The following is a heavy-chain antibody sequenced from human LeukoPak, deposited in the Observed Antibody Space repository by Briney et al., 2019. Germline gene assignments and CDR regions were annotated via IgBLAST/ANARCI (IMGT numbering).Heavy chain of an antibody. CDR2: IWYDGSNQ. J-gene: IGHJ4*02. CDR1: GLTLSNYG. CDR3: AANFDF. Sequence: GRSLRLSCAASGLTLSNYGMHWVRQAPGKGLEWVAVIWYDGSNQYYADSVKGRFTISRDNSKNTLYLQMNSLRAEDTAVYYCAANFDFWGQGTLVTVSS. V-gene: IGHV3-33*01.